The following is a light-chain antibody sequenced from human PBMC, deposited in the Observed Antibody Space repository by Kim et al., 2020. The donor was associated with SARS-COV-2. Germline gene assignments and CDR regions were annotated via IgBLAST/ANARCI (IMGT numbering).Light chain of an antibody. J-gene: IGLJ2*01. CDR2: YDT. V-gene: IGLV3-21*01. CDR1: NIGDYR. Sequence: AAGQTARITGGGDNIGDYRVHWYQQKPGQAPLLVIYYDTDRPSGIPERFSGSNSGTTVTLTISSVEAGDEADYYCQVWHTGGDRVVFGGGTQLTVL. CDR3: QVWHTGGDRVV.